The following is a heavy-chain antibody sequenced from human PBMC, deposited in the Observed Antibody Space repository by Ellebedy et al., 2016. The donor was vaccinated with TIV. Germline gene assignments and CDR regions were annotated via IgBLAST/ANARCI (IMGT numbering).Heavy chain of an antibody. CDR1: GGSISDYS. CDR2: IFYSGST. Sequence: SETLSLTXTGSGGSISDYSWSWIRQPPGKGLEWIGYIFYSGSTNYNPSLKSRVTISVDTSKNQFSLKLTSVAAADTAVYYCARFDYDVEGYYGMDVWGQGTTVTVSS. J-gene: IGHJ6*02. CDR3: ARFDYDVEGYYGMDV. V-gene: IGHV4-59*01. D-gene: IGHD3-3*01.